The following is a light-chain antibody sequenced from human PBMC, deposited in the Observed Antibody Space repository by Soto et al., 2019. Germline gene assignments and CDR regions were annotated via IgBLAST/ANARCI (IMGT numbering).Light chain of an antibody. J-gene: IGKJ1*01. V-gene: IGKV1-5*03. Sequence: DIQMTQSPSTLSASVGDIVSITSPASQSISSWLAWYQQKPGKAPKLLIYKASSLESGVPARFRDSGSGTEFTLTISSLQPDDFASDYSQQCNSHRGTFGQGTQVDIE. CDR1: QSISSW. CDR3: QQCNSHRGT. CDR2: KAS.